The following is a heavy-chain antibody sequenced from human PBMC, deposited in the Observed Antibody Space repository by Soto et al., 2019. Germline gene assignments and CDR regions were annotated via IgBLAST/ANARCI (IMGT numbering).Heavy chain of an antibody. CDR1: GGSFSSYA. V-gene: IGHV1-69*06. Sequence: SVKVSCRASGGSFSSYAISWVRQAPGQGLEWMGGIIPIFGTANYAQKFQGRVTITAAKSTSTANMKLSSLRSEDTAVYYCARANVGAYLSWVDPWRHGTLDTVSS. D-gene: IGHD2-8*01. CDR2: IIPIFGTA. J-gene: IGHJ5*02. CDR3: ARANVGAYLSWVDP.